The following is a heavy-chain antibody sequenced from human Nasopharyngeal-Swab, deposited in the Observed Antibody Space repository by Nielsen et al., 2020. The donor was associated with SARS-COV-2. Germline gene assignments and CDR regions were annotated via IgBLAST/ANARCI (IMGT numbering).Heavy chain of an antibody. J-gene: IGHJ4*02. D-gene: IGHD3-3*02. V-gene: IGHV4-4*02. CDR3: ARGHFWSGYLPYFDY. CDR2: IHHSGYS. Sequence: SETVSLTCTVSDASISDDNWWGWVRQPPGRGLEWIGEIHHSGYSNYNSSLMSRVAISVDKSKNQFSLTLRFLTAADTAVYYCARGHFWSGYLPYFDYWGQGSLVTVSS. CDR1: DASISDDNW.